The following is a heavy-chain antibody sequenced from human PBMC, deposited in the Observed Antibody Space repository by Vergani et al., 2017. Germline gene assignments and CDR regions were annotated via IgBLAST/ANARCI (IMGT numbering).Heavy chain of an antibody. CDR2: IYPGDSDT. V-gene: IGHV5-51*01. D-gene: IGHD3-10*01. J-gene: IGHJ3*02. CDR3: ARRGPEGAFDI. Sequence: VQLVQSGAEVKKPGSSVKVSCKASGGTFSSYAISWVRQAPGQGLEWMGIIYPGDSDTRYSPSFQGQVTISADKSISTAYLQWSSLKASDTAMYYCARRGPEGAFDIWGQGTMVTVSS. CDR1: GGTFSSYA.